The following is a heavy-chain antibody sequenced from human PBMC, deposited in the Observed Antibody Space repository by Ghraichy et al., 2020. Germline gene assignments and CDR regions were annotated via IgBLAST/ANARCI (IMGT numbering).Heavy chain of an antibody. Sequence: GGSLRLSCAASGFSFDNYAMSWVRQAPGKGLEWVSGISVGGGSTVYADSVKGRFTVSRDNSKNTLFLQMNSLGDEDTAVYYCTKGQCGSSSCRMFDPWGQGTLVIVSS. CDR3: TKGQCGSSSCRMFDP. J-gene: IGHJ5*02. V-gene: IGHV3-23*01. CDR1: GFSFDNYA. CDR2: ISVGGGST. D-gene: IGHD6-19*01.